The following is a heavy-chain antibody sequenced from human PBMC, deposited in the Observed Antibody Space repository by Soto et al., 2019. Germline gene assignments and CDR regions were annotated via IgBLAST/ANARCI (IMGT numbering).Heavy chain of an antibody. J-gene: IGHJ6*02. V-gene: IGHV1-69*13. D-gene: IGHD1-1*01. CDR2: IIPIFGTA. CDR3: ARVTFPPQGTLPCGMHV. CDR1: GGTFSSYA. Sequence: SVKVSCKASGGTFSSYAISWVRQAPGQGLEWMGGIIPIFGTANYAQKFQGRVTITADESTSTAYMELSSLRSEDTAVYYCARVTFPPQGTLPCGMHVWGQGTTVTVSS.